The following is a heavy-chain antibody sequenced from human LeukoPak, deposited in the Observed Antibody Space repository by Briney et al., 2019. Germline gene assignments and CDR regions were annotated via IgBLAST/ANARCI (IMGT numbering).Heavy chain of an antibody. V-gene: IGHV4-38-2*02. CDR1: GYSISSGYY. CDR3: ARGAAAAGYYFDY. Sequence: SETLSLTCTVSGYSISSGYYWGWIRQPPGKGLEWIGEINHSGSTNYNPSLKSRVTISVDTSKNQFSLKLSSVTAADTAVYYCARGAAAAGYYFDYWGQGTLVTVSS. CDR2: INHSGST. J-gene: IGHJ4*02. D-gene: IGHD6-13*01.